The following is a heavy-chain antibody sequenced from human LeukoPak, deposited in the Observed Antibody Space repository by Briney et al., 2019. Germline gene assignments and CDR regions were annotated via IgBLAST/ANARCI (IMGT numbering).Heavy chain of an antibody. D-gene: IGHD6-13*01. J-gene: IGHJ4*02. V-gene: IGHV3-53*01. Sequence: GGSLRLSCAASGFTVSSNYMSWVRQAPGKGLEWVSVIYSGGSTYYADSVKGRFTISRDNSKNTLYLQMNSLRAEDTAVYYRATGKSSSWYYYFDYWGQGTLVTVSS. CDR1: GFTVSSNY. CDR3: ATGKSSSWYYYFDY. CDR2: IYSGGST.